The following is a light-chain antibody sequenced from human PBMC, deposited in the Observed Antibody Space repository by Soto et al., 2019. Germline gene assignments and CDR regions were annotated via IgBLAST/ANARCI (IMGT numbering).Light chain of an antibody. CDR1: QSVSSSY. J-gene: IGKJ1*01. CDR3: QQYGSFGTWK. CDR2: GAS. Sequence: IVLTHSPGTLSLSPGERATLSCRASQSVSSSYLAWYQQKPGQAPRLLIYGASSRATGIPDRFSGSGSGTDFTLTISRLEPEDFAVYYCQQYGSFGTWKFGQGTKVDIK. V-gene: IGKV3-20*01.